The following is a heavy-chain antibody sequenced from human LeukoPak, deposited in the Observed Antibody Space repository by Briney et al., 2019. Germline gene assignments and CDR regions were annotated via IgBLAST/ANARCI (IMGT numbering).Heavy chain of an antibody. D-gene: IGHD6-6*01. V-gene: IGHV5-51*01. J-gene: IGHJ4*02. CDR2: IYPTDSDT. Sequence: GESLKISCRGCGYSFTSYWIAWVRQMPGKGLEWMGIIYPTDSDTRYSPSFQGQVTISADNSITTAYLQWSSLKASDTAMYYCARSAAARRGLYFDYWGQGTLVTVSS. CDR3: ARSAAARRGLYFDY. CDR1: GYSFTSYW.